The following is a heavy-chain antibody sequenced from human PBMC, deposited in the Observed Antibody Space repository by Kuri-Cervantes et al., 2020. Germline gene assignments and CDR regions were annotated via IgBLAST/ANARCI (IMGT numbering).Heavy chain of an antibody. CDR3: ARDSFEAAGTRYYYGMDV. V-gene: IGHV1-18*01. J-gene: IGHJ6*02. CDR1: GYTFTSYG. CDR2: ISAYNGNT. D-gene: IGHD6-13*01. Sequence: ASVKVSCKASGYTFTSYGISWVRQAPGQGLEWVGWISAYNGNTNYAQKLQGRVTMTTDTSTSTAYMELRSLRSDDTAVYYCARDSFEAAGTRYYYGMDVWGQGTTVTSP.